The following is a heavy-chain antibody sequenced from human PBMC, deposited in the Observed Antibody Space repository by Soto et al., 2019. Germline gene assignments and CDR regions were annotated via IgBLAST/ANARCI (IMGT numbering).Heavy chain of an antibody. J-gene: IGHJ4*02. V-gene: IGHV6-1*01. CDR1: GDSVSSNSAA. Sequence: SQTLSLTCAISGDSVSSNSAALNWMSQGPSGGLEWLGGTYDSSKWYNCYALSVKSRITINPDTSTNQFPLQLNSVTPEDPAVYYCARVSSSGWHSAFDYRGQGTLVTVSS. CDR3: ARVSSSGWHSAFDY. CDR2: TYDSSKWYN. D-gene: IGHD6-19*01.